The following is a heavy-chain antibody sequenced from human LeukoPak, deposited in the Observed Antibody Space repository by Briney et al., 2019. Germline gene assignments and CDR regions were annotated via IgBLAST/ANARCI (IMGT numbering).Heavy chain of an antibody. Sequence: GGSLRLACAASGFTFSYYGMHWVRQAPGKGLEWVAFIRYDGSNKYYADSVKGRFTISRDNSKNTLYLQMNSLRAEDTAVYYCARHKGYSGYDYYFDYWGQGTLVTVSS. CDR2: IRYDGSNK. J-gene: IGHJ4*02. CDR3: ARHKGYSGYDYYFDY. V-gene: IGHV3-30*02. CDR1: GFTFSYYG. D-gene: IGHD5-12*01.